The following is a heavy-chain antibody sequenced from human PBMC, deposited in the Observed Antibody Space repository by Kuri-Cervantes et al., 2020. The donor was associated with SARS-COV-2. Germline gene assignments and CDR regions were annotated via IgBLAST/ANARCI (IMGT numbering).Heavy chain of an antibody. CDR2: ISYDGSNK. D-gene: IGHD6-19*01. V-gene: IGHV3-30*18. CDR1: GFTFSSYG. Sequence: GESQKISCAASGFTFSSYGMHWVRQAPGKGLEWVAVISYDGSNKYYADSVKGRFTISRDNSKNTLYLQMNSLRAEDTAVYYCAKSSGTADGGFDPWGQGTLVTVSS. J-gene: IGHJ5*02. CDR3: AKSSGTADGGFDP.